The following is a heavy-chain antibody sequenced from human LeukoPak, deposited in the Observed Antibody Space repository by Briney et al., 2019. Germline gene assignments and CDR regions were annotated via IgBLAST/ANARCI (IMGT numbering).Heavy chain of an antibody. V-gene: IGHV3-30*02. Sequence: GGSLRLSCAASGFTFSSYDIHWVRQAPGKGLEWVAFIRFDGSSKYYADYVKGRFTISRDNSKNTLYLQMNSLRPEDTAVYHCAKDRGEDYHDNTGYRMILDSWGQGSLVTVSS. CDR3: AKDRGEDYHDNTGYRMILDS. CDR2: IRFDGSSK. D-gene: IGHD3-9*01. J-gene: IGHJ4*02. CDR1: GFTFSSYD.